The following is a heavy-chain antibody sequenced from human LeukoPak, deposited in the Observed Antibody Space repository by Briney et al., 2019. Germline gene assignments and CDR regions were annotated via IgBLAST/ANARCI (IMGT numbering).Heavy chain of an antibody. CDR2: IGANGFAT. V-gene: IGHV3-23*01. CDR1: GFTFSNYA. Sequence: SGGSLRLSCAASGFTFSNYAMSWVRQAPGKGLEWLSTIGANGFATYYADSVKGRFTISRDNSKNTLYLQMNSLRAEDTAVYYCAKEWSYGDNYWGQGTLVTVSS. CDR3: AKEWSYGDNY. J-gene: IGHJ4*02. D-gene: IGHD5-18*01.